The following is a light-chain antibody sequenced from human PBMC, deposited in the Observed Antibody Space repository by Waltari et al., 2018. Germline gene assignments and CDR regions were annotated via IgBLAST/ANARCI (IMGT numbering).Light chain of an antibody. V-gene: IGKV3-20*01. CDR2: GSS. Sequence: EIVLTQSPGTLALYPGERATLSCRASQSVSSSYLAWYQQKPGQAPRLLIYGSSSRATGIPDRFRGSGAVTYLTLTISRLEPEDFSVYYCQQYGSSPAWTFGQGTKVGIK. J-gene: IGKJ1*01. CDR1: QSVSSSY. CDR3: QQYGSSPAWT.